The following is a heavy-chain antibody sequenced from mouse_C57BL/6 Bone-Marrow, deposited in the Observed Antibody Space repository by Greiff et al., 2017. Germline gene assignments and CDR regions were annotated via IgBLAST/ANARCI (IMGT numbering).Heavy chain of an antibody. CDR3: AILGLRSYYYAMDY. J-gene: IGHJ4*01. D-gene: IGHD1-1*01. CDR1: GFTFSDYG. V-gene: IGHV5-15*01. Sequence: EVHLVESGGGLVQPGGSLKLSCAASGFTFSDYGMAWVRQAPRKGPEWVAFISNLAYSIYYADTVTGRFTISRENAKNTLYLEMSSLRSEDTAMYYCAILGLRSYYYAMDYWGQGTSVTVSS. CDR2: ISNLAYSI.